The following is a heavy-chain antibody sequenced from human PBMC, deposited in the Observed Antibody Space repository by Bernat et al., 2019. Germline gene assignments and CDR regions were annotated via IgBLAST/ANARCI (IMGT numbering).Heavy chain of an antibody. V-gene: IGHV1-2*04. Sequence: QVQLVQSGAEVKKPGASVKVSCKASGYTFTGYYMHWVRQAPGQGLEWMGWINPNSGGTNYAQKFQGWVTITRDTSISTAYMELSRLRSDDTAVYYCARVRDDYGDSDYYYGMDVWGQGTTVTVSS. J-gene: IGHJ6*02. CDR2: INPNSGGT. D-gene: IGHD4-17*01. CDR1: GYTFTGYY. CDR3: ARVRDDYGDSDYYYGMDV.